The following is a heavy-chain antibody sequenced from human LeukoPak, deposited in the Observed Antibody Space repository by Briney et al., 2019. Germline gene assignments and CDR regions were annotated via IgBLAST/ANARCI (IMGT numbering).Heavy chain of an antibody. D-gene: IGHD1-26*01. V-gene: IGHV3-7*01. J-gene: IGHJ6*03. CDR3: ARIGGSYSGRYYYYMDV. Sequence: GGSLRLSCAASGFTVSSNYMSWVRQAPGKGLEWVANIKQDGSEKYYVDSVKGRFTISRDNAKNSLYLQMNSLRAEDTAVYYCARIGGSYSGRYYYYMDVWGKGTTVTISS. CDR2: IKQDGSEK. CDR1: GFTVSSNY.